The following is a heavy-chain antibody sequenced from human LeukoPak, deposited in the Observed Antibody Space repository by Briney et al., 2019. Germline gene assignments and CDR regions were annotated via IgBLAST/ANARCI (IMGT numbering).Heavy chain of an antibody. CDR2: IYTSGST. CDR1: GGSSSSTNYY. V-gene: IGHV4-61*02. CDR3: AGQHDSNGYYFY. D-gene: IGHD3-22*01. Sequence: SETLSLTCTVSGGSSSSTNYYWNWIRQPAGKGLEWIGRIYTSGSTNYNTSLKSRVTISIDTSKNQFSLKLSSVTAADTAVYYCAGQHDSNGYYFYWGQGTLVTVSS. J-gene: IGHJ4*02.